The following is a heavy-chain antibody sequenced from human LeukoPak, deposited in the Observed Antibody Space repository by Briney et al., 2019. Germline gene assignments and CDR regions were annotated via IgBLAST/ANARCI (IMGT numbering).Heavy chain of an antibody. Sequence: ASVKLSCKASGYTVTRYYMHSGAQSAGQRGGGMGWINPNSGGTNYAQKFQGRVTMTRDTSISTAYMELSRLRSDDTAVYYCARGGVTTVQPFDYWGQGTLVTVSS. CDR1: GYTVTRYY. CDR3: ARGGVTTVQPFDY. V-gene: IGHV1-2*02. CDR2: INPNSGGT. J-gene: IGHJ4*02. D-gene: IGHD4-17*01.